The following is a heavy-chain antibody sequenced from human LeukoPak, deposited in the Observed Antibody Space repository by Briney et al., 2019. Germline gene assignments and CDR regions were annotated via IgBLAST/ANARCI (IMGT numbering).Heavy chain of an antibody. D-gene: IGHD6-13*01. CDR2: ISNSGSTM. Sequence: GGSLRLSCAASGFTFSSFDMNWVRQAPGKGLEWLSYISNSGSTMYYADSVKGRFTISRDNSKNTLYLQMNSLRAEDTAVYYCAKDPSSSWFGDYFDYWGQGTLVTVSS. CDR3: AKDPSSSWFGDYFDY. J-gene: IGHJ4*02. CDR1: GFTFSSFD. V-gene: IGHV3-48*03.